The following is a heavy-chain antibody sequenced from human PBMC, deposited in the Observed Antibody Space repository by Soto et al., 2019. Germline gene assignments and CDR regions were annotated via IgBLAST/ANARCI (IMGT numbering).Heavy chain of an antibody. CDR1: GFSFHANA. D-gene: IGHD6-13*01. V-gene: IGHV3-23*01. CDR2: ITESGVTA. CDR3: AKAPFSRSWNRDVFHV. J-gene: IGHJ3*01. Sequence: GGSLRLSCAASGFSFHANALSWVRQTPGKGLQWVSTITESGVTAYYADSVKGRFSISRDNVKAILYLQMSGLSVEDTAVYYCAKAPFSRSWNRDVFHVGGPGTMVPVPS.